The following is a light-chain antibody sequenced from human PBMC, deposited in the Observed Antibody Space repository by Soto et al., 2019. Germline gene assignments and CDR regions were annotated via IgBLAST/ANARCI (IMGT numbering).Light chain of an antibody. CDR2: GAS. Sequence: EIVATQSPATLSVSPGERATLSCRASQSVNTNLAWFQQKPGQAPRLLIYGASTRATGIPARFSGSGSGTEFTLTISSLQSEDFAVYYCQHYNNWPLTFGGGTKVEIK. V-gene: IGKV3-15*01. CDR3: QHYNNWPLT. J-gene: IGKJ4*01. CDR1: QSVNTN.